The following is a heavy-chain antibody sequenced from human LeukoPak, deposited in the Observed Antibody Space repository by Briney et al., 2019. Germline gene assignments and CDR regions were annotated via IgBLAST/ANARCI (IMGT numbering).Heavy chain of an antibody. D-gene: IGHD5-12*01. CDR2: ISYDGSNK. CDR3: AREDSGYDHDNWFDP. CDR1: GFTFSSYG. Sequence: GRSLRLSCAASGFTFSSYGMHWVRQAPGKGLEWVAVISYDGSNKYYADSVKGRFTISRDNSKNTLYLQMNSLRAEDTAVYYCAREDSGYDHDNWFDPWGQGTLVTVSS. J-gene: IGHJ5*02. V-gene: IGHV3-30*03.